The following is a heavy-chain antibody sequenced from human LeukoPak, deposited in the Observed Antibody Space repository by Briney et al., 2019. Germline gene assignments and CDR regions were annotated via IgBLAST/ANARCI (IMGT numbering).Heavy chain of an antibody. CDR2: IYPGDSDT. J-gene: IGHJ4*02. D-gene: IGHD6-19*01. CDR1: GYSFTSYW. V-gene: IGHV5-51*01. Sequence: GESLKISCKGSGYSFTSYWIGWVRQMPGKGLEWMGVIYPGDSDTRYGPSFQGQVTISADKSITTAYLQWSRLRASDTAIYYCGGRARDSSGEGFDYWGQGTLVTVSS. CDR3: GGRARDSSGEGFDY.